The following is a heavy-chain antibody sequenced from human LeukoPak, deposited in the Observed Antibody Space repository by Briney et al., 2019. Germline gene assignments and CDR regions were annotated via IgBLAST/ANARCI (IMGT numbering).Heavy chain of an antibody. D-gene: IGHD1-26*01. CDR3: TRDLSATARAYDY. Sequence: GGSLRLSCAASGFTFSSYEMNWVRQAPGKGLEWVSFIDISGTYITYADSVKGRFTVSRDNAKNSLYLQMNSLRAEDTAVYYCTRDLSATARAYDYWGQGTLVTVSS. CDR2: IDISGTYI. CDR1: GFTFSSYE. J-gene: IGHJ4*02. V-gene: IGHV3-48*03.